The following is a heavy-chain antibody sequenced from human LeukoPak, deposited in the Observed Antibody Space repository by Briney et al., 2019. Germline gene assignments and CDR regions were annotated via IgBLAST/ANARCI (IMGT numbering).Heavy chain of an antibody. CDR2: ISGSGADT. CDR3: ARMPDTAVAGTWCYYLDR. CDR1: GFSLKTNA. D-gene: IGHD6-19*01. J-gene: IGHJ4*02. Sequence: GGSLRLSCLASGFSLKTNAVSWVRQTPGKGLEWVSGISGSGADTRFADSVKGRFDISRDISSNTVFLQLNNVRPEDTAVYYCARMPDTAVAGTWCYYLDRWGQGTRVTVSA. V-gene: IGHV3-23*01.